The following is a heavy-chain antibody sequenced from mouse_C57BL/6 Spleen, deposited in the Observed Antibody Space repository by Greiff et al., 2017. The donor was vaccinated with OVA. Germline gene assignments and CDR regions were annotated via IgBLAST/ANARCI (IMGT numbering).Heavy chain of an antibody. CDR1: GFTFSNYW. J-gene: IGHJ4*01. V-gene: IGHV6-3*01. Sequence: EVKLEESGGGLVQPGGSMKLSCVASGFTFSNYWMNWVRQSPEKGLEWVAQIRLKSDNYATHYAESVKGRFTISRDDSKSSVYLQMNNLRAEDTGIYYCSIYYDYDGYYAMDYWGQGTSVTVSS. CDR2: IRLKSDNYAT. D-gene: IGHD2-4*01. CDR3: SIYYDYDGYYAMDY.